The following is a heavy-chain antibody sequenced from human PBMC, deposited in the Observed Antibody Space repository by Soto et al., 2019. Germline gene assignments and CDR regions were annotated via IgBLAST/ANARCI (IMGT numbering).Heavy chain of an antibody. CDR2: IKQDGSEK. J-gene: IGHJ6*02. CDR1: GFTFSSYW. Sequence: GGSLRLSCAASGFTFSSYWMSWVRQAPGKGLEWVANIKQDGSEKYYVDSVKGRFTISRDNAKNSLYLQMNSLRAEDTAVYYCARESIPGGYDPNYYYYGMDVWGQGTTVTVSS. CDR3: ARESIPGGYDPNYYYYGMDV. D-gene: IGHD5-12*01. V-gene: IGHV3-7*01.